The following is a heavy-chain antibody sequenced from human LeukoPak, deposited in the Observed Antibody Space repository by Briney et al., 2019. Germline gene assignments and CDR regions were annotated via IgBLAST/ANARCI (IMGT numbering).Heavy chain of an antibody. CDR3: AREPSTAITSENY. V-gene: IGHV1-2*02. CDR2: INPNSGGT. J-gene: IGHJ4*02. CDR1: GYTFTGYY. Sequence: APVMVSCKASGYTFTGYYMHWVRQAPGQGLEWMGWINPNSGGTNYAQKFQGRVTMTRDTSISTAYMELSRLRSDDTAVYYCAREPSTAITSENYWGQGTLVTVFS. D-gene: IGHD2-21*02.